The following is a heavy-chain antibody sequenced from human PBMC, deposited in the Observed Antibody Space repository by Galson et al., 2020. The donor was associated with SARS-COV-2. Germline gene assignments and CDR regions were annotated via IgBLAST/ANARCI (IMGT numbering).Heavy chain of an antibody. D-gene: IGHD3-9*01. V-gene: IGHV3-53*01. Sequence: GESLKISCAASGFTVSSNYMTWVRQAPGKGLEWVSVNYRGGYTYYADSVKGRFTISRDNSKNTLYLQMNSLRAEDTAMYYCARVSHYDILTGLDVFDIWGQGTKVTVSS. CDR1: GFTVSSNY. J-gene: IGHJ3*02. CDR3: ARVSHYDILTGLDVFDI. CDR2: NYRGGYT.